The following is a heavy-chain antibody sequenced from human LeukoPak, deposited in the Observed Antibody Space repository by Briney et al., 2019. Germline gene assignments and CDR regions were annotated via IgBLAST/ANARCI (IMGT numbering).Heavy chain of an antibody. D-gene: IGHD1-26*01. Sequence: PGGSLRLSCAASRFTFSSYGMHWVRQAPGKGLEWVAVIWYDGSNEYYGDSVKGRFTISRDNSKNTLYLQMNSLRADDTAVYYCAKDLGRYRNNFFDYWGQGNLVTVSS. CDR2: IWYDGSNE. J-gene: IGHJ4*02. V-gene: IGHV3-33*06. CDR3: AKDLGRYRNNFFDY. CDR1: RFTFSSYG.